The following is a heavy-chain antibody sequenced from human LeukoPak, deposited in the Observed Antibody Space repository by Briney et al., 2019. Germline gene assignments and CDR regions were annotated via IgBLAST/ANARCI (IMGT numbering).Heavy chain of an antibody. CDR1: GFTFSSYG. CDR3: AKESIAARTFDY. V-gene: IGHV3-30*02. D-gene: IGHD6-6*01. CDR2: IRYDGSNK. Sequence: GGSLRLSCAASGFTFSSYGIHWVRQAPRKGLEWVAFIRYDGSNKYYADSVKGRFTISRDNSKNTLYLQMNSLRTEDTAVYYCAKESIAARTFDYWGQGTLVTVSS. J-gene: IGHJ4*02.